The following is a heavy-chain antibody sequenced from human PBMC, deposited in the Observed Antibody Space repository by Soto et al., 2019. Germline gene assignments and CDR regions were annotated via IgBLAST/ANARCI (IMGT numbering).Heavy chain of an antibody. D-gene: IGHD3-22*01. J-gene: IGHJ4*02. CDR2: ITPMFGTP. V-gene: IGHV1-69*01. Sequence: QVQLVQSGAEVKKPGSSVKVSCKASGRTFSSYTITWVRQAPGQGLEWMGGITPMFGTPNYAQKFRGRVTITADEYSSTAYMELSSLRSEDTAMYFCARDGTLYDSRAYYYLYWGQGTLVTVSS. CDR1: GRTFSSYT. CDR3: ARDGTLYDSRAYYYLY.